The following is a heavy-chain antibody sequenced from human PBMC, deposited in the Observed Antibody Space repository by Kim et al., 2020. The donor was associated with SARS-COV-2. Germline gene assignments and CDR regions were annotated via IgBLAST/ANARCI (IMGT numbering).Heavy chain of an antibody. CDR3: VRDLGFCSGGICYSVFDN. CDR1: GFTFRNYW. D-gene: IGHD2-15*01. V-gene: IGHV3-7*03. Sequence: PGGSLRLSCAASGFTFRNYWMNWVRQAPGKGLEWVATIEADGRGQHYVDSVKGRFTISRDNAKNSLNLQMNSLRAEDTAVYFCVRDLGFCSGGICYSVFDNWGQGTPVTVSS. CDR2: IEADGRGQ. J-gene: IGHJ4*02.